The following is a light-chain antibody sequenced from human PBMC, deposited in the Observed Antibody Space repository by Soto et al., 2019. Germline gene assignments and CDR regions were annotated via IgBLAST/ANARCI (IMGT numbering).Light chain of an antibody. V-gene: IGLV2-23*02. J-gene: IGLJ2*01. CDR3: CSYAASNTVI. Sequence: QSALTQPASVSGSPGQSITISCTGTSSNVGSYDLVSWYQQHPGKAPKLLIYEVTKRPSGVSNRFSGSKSGNTASLTIPGLQAEDEADYACCSYAASNTVIFGGGTKVTVL. CDR2: EVT. CDR1: SSNVGSYDL.